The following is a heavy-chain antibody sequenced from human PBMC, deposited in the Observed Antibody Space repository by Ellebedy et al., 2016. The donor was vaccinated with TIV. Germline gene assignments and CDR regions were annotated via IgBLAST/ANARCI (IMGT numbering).Heavy chain of an antibody. V-gene: IGHV3-21*01. CDR2: INSGSSYI. Sequence: GESLKISCVASGFSFNAYGMNWVRQAPGKGLEWISSINSGSSYIYYIASVKGRFTISRDNAKNSLLLQMNSLRPEDTAVYYCARDFEKWQVGKPHGFAYGSDVWGQGTTVTVSS. J-gene: IGHJ6*02. D-gene: IGHD6-19*01. CDR3: ARDFEKWQVGKPHGFAYGSDV. CDR1: GFSFNAYG.